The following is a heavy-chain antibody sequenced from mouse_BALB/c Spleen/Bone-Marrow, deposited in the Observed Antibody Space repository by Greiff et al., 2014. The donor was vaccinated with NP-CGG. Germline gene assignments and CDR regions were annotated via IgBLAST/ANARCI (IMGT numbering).Heavy chain of an antibody. CDR3: ARRDDGYVFFDY. CDR2: INPSSGYT. V-gene: IGHV1-4*01. J-gene: IGHJ2*01. CDR1: GYPFPPYT. D-gene: IGHD2-3*01. Sequence: VMLVESGAELARPGASVKMSCRASGYPFPPYTIPWVRQRLGQGLEWIGYINPSSGYTNYNQKFKDKATLTADKSSSTAYMQLSSLTSEDSAVYYCARRDDGYVFFDYWGQGTTLTVSS.